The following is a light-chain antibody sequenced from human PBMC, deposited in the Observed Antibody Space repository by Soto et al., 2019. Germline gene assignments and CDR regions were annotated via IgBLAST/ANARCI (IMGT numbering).Light chain of an antibody. CDR1: SSNIGSNT. Sequence: QAVVTQPPSASGTPGQRVTISCSGSSSNIGSNTVNWYQQLPGTAPKLLIYSNNQRPSGVPDRFSGSKSGTSASLAISGLQSEDEADYYGAAWDDSLNGHVVFGGGTKVTVL. CDR3: AAWDDSLNGHVV. CDR2: SNN. V-gene: IGLV1-44*01. J-gene: IGLJ2*01.